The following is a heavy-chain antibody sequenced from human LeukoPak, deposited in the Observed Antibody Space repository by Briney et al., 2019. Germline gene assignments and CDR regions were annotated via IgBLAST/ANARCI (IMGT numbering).Heavy chain of an antibody. J-gene: IGHJ3*02. D-gene: IGHD3-10*01. V-gene: IGHV1-24*01. CDR3: ARGGFAGEVRGVKEDAFDI. CDR1: GYTLTELS. Sequence: GASVKVSCKVSGYTLTELSMHWVRQAPGKGLEWMGGFDPEDGETIYAQKFQGRVTMTEDTSTDTAYMELSSLRSEDTAVYYCARGGFAGEVRGVKEDAFDIWGQGTMVTVSS. CDR2: FDPEDGET.